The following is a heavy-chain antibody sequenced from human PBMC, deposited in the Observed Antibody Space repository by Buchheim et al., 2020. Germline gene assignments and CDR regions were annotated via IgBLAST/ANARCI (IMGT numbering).Heavy chain of an antibody. CDR2: IYYSGST. Sequence: QVQLQESGPGLVKPSETLSLTCTVSGGSISSYYWSWIRQPPGRGLEWIGYIYYSGSTNYNPSLKSRVTISVDTSKNQFSLKLSSVTAADTAGYYCARSGSSWYFSSLGFDYWGQGTL. CDR1: GGSISSYY. CDR3: ARSGSSWYFSSLGFDY. J-gene: IGHJ4*02. V-gene: IGHV4-59*08. D-gene: IGHD6-13*01.